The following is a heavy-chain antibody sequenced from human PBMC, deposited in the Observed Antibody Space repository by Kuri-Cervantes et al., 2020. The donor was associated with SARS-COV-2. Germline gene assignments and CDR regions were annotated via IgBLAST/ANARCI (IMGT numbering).Heavy chain of an antibody. CDR1: GGSFSGYY. CDR3: VRGSSGSYDGGDY. D-gene: IGHD1-26*01. J-gene: IGHJ4*02. Sequence: ESLKISCAVYGGSFSGYYWSWIRQPPGKGLEWIGEINHSGSTNYNPSLKSRVTVSVDTSKNQFSLKLSSVTAADTAVYYCVRGSSGSYDGGDYWGQGALVTVSS. CDR2: INHSGST. V-gene: IGHV4-34*01.